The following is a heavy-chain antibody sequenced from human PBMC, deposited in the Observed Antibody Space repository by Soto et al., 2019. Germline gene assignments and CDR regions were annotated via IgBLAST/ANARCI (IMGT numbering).Heavy chain of an antibody. CDR2: INPNSGGT. J-gene: IGHJ6*02. CDR1: GYTFTGYY. Sequence: ASVKVSCKASGYTFTGYYMHWVRQAPGQGLEWMGWINPNSGGTNYAQKFQGRVTMTRDTSISTAYMELSRLRSDDTAVYYCARDRPSYYDFWSGYLPLGHRYYYYYGMDVSGPGTAVTVYS. CDR3: ARDRPSYYDFWSGYLPLGHRYYYYYGMDV. V-gene: IGHV1-2*02. D-gene: IGHD3-3*01.